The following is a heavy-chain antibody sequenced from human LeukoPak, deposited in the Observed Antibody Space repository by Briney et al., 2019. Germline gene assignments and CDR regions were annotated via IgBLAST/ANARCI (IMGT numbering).Heavy chain of an antibody. Sequence: GGSLRLSCAASGFTFSNYAMTWVRQAPGKGLEWVSAISGGGGYTSTYYADSVKGRFTISRDNSKNTLYLQMNSLRAEDTAVYYCARDGSWEPPTQHHDYWGQGTLVTVSS. CDR1: GFTFSNYA. CDR2: ISGGGGYTST. CDR3: ARDGSWEPPTQHHDY. J-gene: IGHJ4*02. D-gene: IGHD1-26*01. V-gene: IGHV3-23*01.